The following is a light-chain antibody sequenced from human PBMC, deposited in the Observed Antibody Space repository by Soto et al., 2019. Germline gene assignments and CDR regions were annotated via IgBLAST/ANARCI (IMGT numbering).Light chain of an antibody. CDR1: QSVSSN. CDR2: GAP. Sequence: EIVMTQSPATLSVSPGERATLSCRASQSVSSNLAWYQQKPGQAPRLLIYGAPTRATGIPARFSGSGSGTEFTLTISRLEPEDFAVYYCQQYGSSPITFGQGTRLAIK. CDR3: QQYGSSPIT. J-gene: IGKJ5*01. V-gene: IGKV3-15*01.